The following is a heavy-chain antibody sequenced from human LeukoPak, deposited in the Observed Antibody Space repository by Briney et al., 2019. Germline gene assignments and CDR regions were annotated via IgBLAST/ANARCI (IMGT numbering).Heavy chain of an antibody. CDR1: GFTFTDYF. Sequence: PGGSLRLSCVASGFTFTDYFMSWVRQAPGKGLEWVASIKRNGGEKYYVDSVKGRFTISRDNAKNSLYLEMSSLRVEATAVYYCARVGYIDEGIDYWGPGTLVTVS. CDR2: IKRNGGEK. CDR3: ARVGYIDEGIDY. V-gene: IGHV3-7*04. J-gene: IGHJ4*02. D-gene: IGHD5-24*01.